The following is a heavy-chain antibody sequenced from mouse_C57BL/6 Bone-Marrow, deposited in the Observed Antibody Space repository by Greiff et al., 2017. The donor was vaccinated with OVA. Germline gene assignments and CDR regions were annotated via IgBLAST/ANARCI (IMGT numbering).Heavy chain of an antibody. CDR2: IDPEDGET. Sequence: VQLQQSGAELVKPGASVKLSCTASGFNIKDYYMHWVKQRTEQGLEWIGRIDPEDGETKYAQKFQGKATITADTSSNTAYLQLSSLTSEDTAVYYCANLLLTRGDYWGQGTTLTVSS. CDR3: ANLLLTRGDY. J-gene: IGHJ2*01. D-gene: IGHD1-1*01. CDR1: GFNIKDYY. V-gene: IGHV14-2*01.